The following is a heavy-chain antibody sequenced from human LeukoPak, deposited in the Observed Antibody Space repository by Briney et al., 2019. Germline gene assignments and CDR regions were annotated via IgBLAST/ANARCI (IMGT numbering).Heavy chain of an antibody. Sequence: PVGSLRLSCAASGFTFSGFAMTWVRQAPGKGLEWVSTIGASGGSTYYADSVKGRFTVSRDNSKNTLYLQMNSLRAEDTAVYYCARAASGDLDAFDIWGQGTMVTVSS. CDR2: IGASGGST. V-gene: IGHV3-23*01. D-gene: IGHD3-10*01. CDR1: GFTFSGFA. CDR3: ARAASGDLDAFDI. J-gene: IGHJ3*02.